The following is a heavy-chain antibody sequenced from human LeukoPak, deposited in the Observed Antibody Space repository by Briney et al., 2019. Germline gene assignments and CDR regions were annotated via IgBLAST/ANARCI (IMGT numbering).Heavy chain of an antibody. CDR3: AKATGRLPAPATFDY. V-gene: IGHV3-9*01. CDR1: GFTFDDYA. D-gene: IGHD2-2*01. J-gene: IGHJ4*02. CDR2: ISWNSGSI. Sequence: GGSLRLSCAASGFTFDDYAMHWVRQAPGKGLEWVSGISWNSGSIGYADSVKGRFTISRDNAKNSLYLQMNSLRAEDTALYYCAKATGRLPAPATFDYWGQGTLVTVSS.